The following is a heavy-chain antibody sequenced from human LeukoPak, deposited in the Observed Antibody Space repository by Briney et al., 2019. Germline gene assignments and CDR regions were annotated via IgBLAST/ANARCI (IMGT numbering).Heavy chain of an antibody. D-gene: IGHD6-19*01. CDR2: INPNTGVT. CDR1: GYTFIGYY. V-gene: IGHV1-2*02. Sequence: GASVKVSCKASGYTFIGYYMHWVRQAPGQGLEWMGWINPNTGVTKYAQNFQGRVTMTRDTSINTVYMQLSRLTSDDTAVYYCARKQWLVRGGSDYWGQGTLVTVSS. CDR3: ARKQWLVRGGSDY. J-gene: IGHJ4*02.